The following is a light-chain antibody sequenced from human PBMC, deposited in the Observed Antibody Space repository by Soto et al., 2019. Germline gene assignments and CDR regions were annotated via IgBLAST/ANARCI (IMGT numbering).Light chain of an antibody. J-gene: IGLJ2*01. V-gene: IGLV2-8*01. CDR3: ISYSGTNTMI. CDR2: AVT. CDR1: SSDVGGYDF. Sequence: QSALTQPPSASGSPGQSVTISCTGTSSDVGGYDFVSWYQQHPGKAPRIMMYAVTKRPSGVPDRFSASKSGNTASLTISGLQAEDEADYYCISYSGTNTMIFGGGTKPPS.